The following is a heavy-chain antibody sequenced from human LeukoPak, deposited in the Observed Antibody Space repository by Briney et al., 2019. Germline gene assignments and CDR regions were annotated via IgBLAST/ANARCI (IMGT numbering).Heavy chain of an antibody. CDR3: ARDPGYSYGDNYYYYYMDV. Sequence: ASVKVSCKASGYTFTSYCMHWMRQAPGQGLEWMGIINPSGGSTSYAQKFQGRVTMTRDMSTSTVYMELSSLRSEDTAVYYCARDPGYSYGDNYYYYYMDVWGKGTTVTVSS. CDR2: INPSGGST. CDR1: GYTFTSYC. J-gene: IGHJ6*03. V-gene: IGHV1-46*01. D-gene: IGHD5-18*01.